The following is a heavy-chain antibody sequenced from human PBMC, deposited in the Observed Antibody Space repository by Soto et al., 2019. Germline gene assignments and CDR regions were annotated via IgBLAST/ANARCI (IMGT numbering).Heavy chain of an antibody. CDR2: INNYNGHT. CDR1: GYSFSKFG. J-gene: IGHJ6*02. CDR3: ARAEGMAPYYSYAMDV. Sequence: VVLVHSGAEVKSLGATVKVSCQASGYSFSKFGIGWVRQAPGRGFEWVGWINNYNGHTNFAPKFKGRVSLTRDSSATTAYTELSSLTPDDSAIYFCARAEGMAPYYSYAMDVWGQGTAVTVSS. V-gene: IGHV1-18*04.